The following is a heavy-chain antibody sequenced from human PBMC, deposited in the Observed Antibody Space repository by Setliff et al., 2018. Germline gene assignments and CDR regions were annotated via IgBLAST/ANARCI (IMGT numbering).Heavy chain of an antibody. Sequence: ASVKVSCKASGGSFSSYAIIWVRQAPGQGLEFMGGISGYNGNTEYAQNLQGRVTMTTDTSTSTAYVELRSLRSDDTAVYFCARVTYCGGACYSFDYWRHGTLVTVSS. CDR3: ARVTYCGGACYSFDY. D-gene: IGHD2-21*01. CDR2: ISGYNGNT. V-gene: IGHV1-18*01. J-gene: IGHJ4*01. CDR1: GGSFSSYA.